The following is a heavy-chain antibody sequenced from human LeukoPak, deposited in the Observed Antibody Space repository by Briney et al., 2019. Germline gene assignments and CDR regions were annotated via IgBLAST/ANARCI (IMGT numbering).Heavy chain of an antibody. J-gene: IGHJ4*02. V-gene: IGHV4-34*01. CDR2: INHSGST. CDR3: ARGLGEREVDY. CDR1: GGSFSGYY. Sequence: PSETLSLTCAVYGGSFSGYYWSWIRQPPGKGLEWIGEINHSGSTNYNPSLKSRVTISVDTSKHQFSLKLSSVTAADTAVYYCARGLGEREVDYWGQGTLVTVSS. D-gene: IGHD3-16*01.